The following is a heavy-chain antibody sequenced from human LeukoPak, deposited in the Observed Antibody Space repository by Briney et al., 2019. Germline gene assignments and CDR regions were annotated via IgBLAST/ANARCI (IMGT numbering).Heavy chain of an antibody. J-gene: IGHJ4*02. CDR1: GGSISTSNYY. CDR3: ARYPHCSSTSCYAGIDY. V-gene: IGHV4-39*07. D-gene: IGHD2-2*01. Sequence: SETLSLTCTVSGGSISTSNYYWGWIRQPPGKGLEWIGNIFYSGSTYYSPSLRSRVTISVDTSKNQFSLKLSSVTAADTAVYYCARYPHCSSTSCYAGIDYWGQGTLVTVSS. CDR2: IFYSGST.